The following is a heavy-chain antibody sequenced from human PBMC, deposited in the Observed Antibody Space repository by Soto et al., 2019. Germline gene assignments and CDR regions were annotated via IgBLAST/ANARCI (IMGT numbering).Heavy chain of an antibody. CDR2: IYYSGST. Sequence: SETLSLTCTVSGGSISSYYWSWIRQPPGKGLEWIGYIYYSGSTNYNPSLKSRVTISVDTSKNQFSLKLSSVTAADTAVYYCARLNFDWLLLTLPRHPNWFDPWGQGTLVTVSS. CDR3: ARLNFDWLLLTLPRHPNWFDP. D-gene: IGHD3-9*01. CDR1: GGSISSYY. J-gene: IGHJ5*02. V-gene: IGHV4-59*08.